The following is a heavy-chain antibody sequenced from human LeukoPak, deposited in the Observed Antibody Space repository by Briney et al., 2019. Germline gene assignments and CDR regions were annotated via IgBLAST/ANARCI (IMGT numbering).Heavy chain of an antibody. D-gene: IGHD5-18*01. CDR3: ARVTTFDY. J-gene: IGHJ4*02. CDR1: GGSFSGYY. CDR2: INHSGST. Sequence: ASETLSLTCAVYGGSFSGYYWSWIRQPPGKGLEWIGEINHSGSTNYNPSLKSRVTISVDTSKNQFSLKLSSVTAADTAVYYCARVTTFDYWGQGTLVTVSS. V-gene: IGHV4-34*01.